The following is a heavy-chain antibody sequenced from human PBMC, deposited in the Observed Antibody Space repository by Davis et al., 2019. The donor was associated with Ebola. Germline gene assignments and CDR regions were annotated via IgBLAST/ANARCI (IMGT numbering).Heavy chain of an antibody. D-gene: IGHD5-24*01. J-gene: IGHJ6*03. V-gene: IGHV1-2*04. CDR2: INPNSGGT. CDR1: GYTFTGYY. CDR3: ARAPDGYNYYYMDV. Sequence: ASVKVSCKASGYTFTGYYMHWVRQAPGQGLEWMGWINPNSGGTNYAQKFQGWVTMTRDTSISTAYMELSRLRSDDTAVYYCARAPDGYNYYYMDVWGKGTTVTVSS.